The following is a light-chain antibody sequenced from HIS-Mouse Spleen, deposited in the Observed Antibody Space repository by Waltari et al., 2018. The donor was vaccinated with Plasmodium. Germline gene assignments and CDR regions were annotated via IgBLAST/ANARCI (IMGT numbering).Light chain of an antibody. V-gene: IGLV3-10*01. CDR2: EDS. CDR3: YSTDSSGNHRV. Sequence: SYELTQPPSVSVSPGQTARIHFPGDAFPQKYAYWYQQKSGQAPGLVIYEDSKRPPGIPERFSGSSSGTMATLTISGAQVEDEADYYCYSTDSSGNHRVFGGGTKLTVL. J-gene: IGLJ3*02. CDR1: AFPQKY.